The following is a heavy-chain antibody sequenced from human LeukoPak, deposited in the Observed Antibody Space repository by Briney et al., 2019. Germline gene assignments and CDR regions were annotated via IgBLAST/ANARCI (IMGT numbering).Heavy chain of an antibody. CDR2: INPNSGGT. V-gene: IGHV1-2*04. CDR3: ARGVYGSRPRYFDY. D-gene: IGHD3-10*01. Sequence: ASVKVSCKASGYTFTGYYMHWVRQAPGQGLKWMGWINPNSGGTNYAQKFQGWVTMTRDTSISTAYMELSRLRSDDTAVYYCARGVYGSRPRYFDYWGQGTLVTVSS. J-gene: IGHJ4*02. CDR1: GYTFTGYY.